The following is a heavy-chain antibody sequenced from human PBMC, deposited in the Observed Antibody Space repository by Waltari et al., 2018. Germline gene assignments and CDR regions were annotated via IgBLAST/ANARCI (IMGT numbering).Heavy chain of an antibody. Sequence: QVQLVESGGGLVKPGGSLRLSCAASGFTFSDYYLSWIRQAPGNVLEWVSYISSSGSTIYYADSVKCRFTISSDNAKNSLYLQMNSLRAEDTAVYYCARGDSYGYSFEVDYWGQGTLVTVSS. D-gene: IGHD5-18*01. CDR3: ARGDSYGYSFEVDY. V-gene: IGHV3-11*01. J-gene: IGHJ4*02. CDR1: GFTFSDYY. CDR2: ISSSGSTI.